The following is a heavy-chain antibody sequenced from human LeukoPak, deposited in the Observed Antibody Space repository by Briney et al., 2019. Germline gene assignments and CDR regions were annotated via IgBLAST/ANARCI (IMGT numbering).Heavy chain of an antibody. CDR2: IRSKADSYAT. J-gene: IGHJ4*02. Sequence: PGGSLRLSCAASGFTFSDSVIHWVRRASGKGLEWVGHIRSKADSYATAYAASVKGRFTISRDDSKNTAFLQMNSLETEDTAVYYCTRLSSSGWSYDYWGQGTLVTVSS. V-gene: IGHV3-73*01. CDR1: GFTFSDSV. CDR3: TRLSSSGWSYDY. D-gene: IGHD6-19*01.